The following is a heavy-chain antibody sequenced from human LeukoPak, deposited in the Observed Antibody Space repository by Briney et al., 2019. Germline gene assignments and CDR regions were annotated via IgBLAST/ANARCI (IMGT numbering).Heavy chain of an antibody. CDR1: GFAFNNYV. V-gene: IGHV3-23*01. D-gene: IGHD3-10*01. J-gene: IGHJ4*02. Sequence: GGSLRLSCAASGFAFNNYVMTWVRQAPGKGLDWFSAISDRGDYTYYADSVKGRFTISRDNSKSTMYLQMTGLTAEDTAVYYCARGSGTSRPYYLDYWGRGTLVTVSS. CDR3: ARGSGTSRPYYLDY. CDR2: ISDRGDYT.